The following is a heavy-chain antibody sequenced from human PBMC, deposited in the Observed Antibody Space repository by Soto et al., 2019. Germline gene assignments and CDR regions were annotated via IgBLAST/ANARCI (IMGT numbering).Heavy chain of an antibody. D-gene: IGHD3-10*01. J-gene: IGHJ6*02. CDR3: ARARMVRGIIYYYGMDV. Sequence: QVQLQESGPGLVKSSQTLSLTCTVSGGSISSDGNYWSWIRQHPGKGLEWIGYIYYSGSTYYNPSLKSRVTISVVTSKNPFSLKLNSVTAADTAVYYCARARMVRGIIYYYGMDVWGQGTTVTVSS. CDR1: GGSISSDGNY. V-gene: IGHV4-31*03. CDR2: IYYSGST.